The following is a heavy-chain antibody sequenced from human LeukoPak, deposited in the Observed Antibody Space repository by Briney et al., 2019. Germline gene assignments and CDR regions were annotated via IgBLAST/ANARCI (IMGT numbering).Heavy chain of an antibody. D-gene: IGHD2-2*01. J-gene: IGHJ4*02. CDR1: GFTFSSYW. V-gene: IGHV3-74*01. CDR2: ISSDGSST. CDR3: AIALPPSISTPWK. Sequence: GGSLRLSCAPSGFTFSSYWIDWVRQAPGKGLVWVSHISSDGSSTSYADSVKGRFTISRDNAKNMLYLQMNSLRAEDTAVYYCAIALPPSISTPWKWGQGTPVTVSS.